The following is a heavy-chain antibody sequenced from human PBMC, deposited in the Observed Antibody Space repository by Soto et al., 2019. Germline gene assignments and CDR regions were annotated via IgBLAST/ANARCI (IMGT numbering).Heavy chain of an antibody. D-gene: IGHD3-10*01. Sequence: QLLQSGGGLVQPGGSLPLSCAASGFTFGTTDMRWVRQAPGEGLEWVSTIDGSGGNTYYADSVKGRFTISRDNSRNTVYLQMNSLRGDDTALYYCVKNSGWFNTWGQGALVTVSS. CDR2: IDGSGGNT. CDR1: GFTFGTTD. J-gene: IGHJ5*02. V-gene: IGHV3-23*01. CDR3: VKNSGWFNT.